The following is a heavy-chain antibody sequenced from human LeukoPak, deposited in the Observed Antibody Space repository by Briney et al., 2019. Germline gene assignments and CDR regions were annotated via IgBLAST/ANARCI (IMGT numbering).Heavy chain of an antibody. D-gene: IGHD6-13*01. J-gene: IGHJ5*02. CDR2: ISYDGSNK. V-gene: IGHV3-30-3*01. CDR1: GFTFSSYA. Sequence: GRSLRRSCGASGFTFSSYAMHWVRQGPGNGLDAVAAISYDGSNKYYADSVKGRFTISRDNSKNTLYLQMNSLRAEDTAVYYCARDQKIAAAGTGTFDPWGQGTLVTVSS. CDR3: ARDQKIAAAGTGTFDP.